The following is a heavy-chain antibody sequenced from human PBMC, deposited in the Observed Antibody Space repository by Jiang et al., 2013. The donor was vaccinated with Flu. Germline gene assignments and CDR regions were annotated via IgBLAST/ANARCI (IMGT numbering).Heavy chain of an antibody. CDR1: GYSISSGYY. CDR2: IYHSGST. Sequence: GPGLVKPSETLSLTCAVSGYSISSGYYWGWIRQPPGKGLEWIGSIYHSGSTYYNPSLKSRVTISVDTSKNQFSLKLSSVTAADTAVYYCASLPRDYVDYVGPGNPGPPSP. CDR3: ASLPRDYVDY. V-gene: IGHV4-38-2*01. J-gene: IGHJ4*02.